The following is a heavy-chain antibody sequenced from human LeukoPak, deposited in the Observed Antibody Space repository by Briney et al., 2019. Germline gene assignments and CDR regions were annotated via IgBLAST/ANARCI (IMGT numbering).Heavy chain of an antibody. CDR3: AREFGTPDALDI. V-gene: IGHV3-33*01. J-gene: IGHJ3*02. D-gene: IGHD3-16*01. CDR2: IWYDGSNK. CDR1: GFTFSSYG. Sequence: PGRSLRLSCAASGFTFSSYGMHWVRQAPGKGLEWVAVIWYDGSNKYYADSVKGRFTISRDNSKNTLYLQMNSLRAEDTAVYYCAREFGTPDALDIWGQGTMVTVSS.